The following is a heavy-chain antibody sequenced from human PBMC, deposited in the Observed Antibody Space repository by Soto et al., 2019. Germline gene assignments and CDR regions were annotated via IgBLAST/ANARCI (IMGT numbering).Heavy chain of an antibody. Sequence: GASVKVSGKASGYTFTSYAMHWVRQAPGQRLEWMGWINAGNGNTKYSQKFQGRVTITRDTSASTAYMELSSLRSEDTAVYYCARDVGSYYYYYYGMDVWGQGTTVTVSS. CDR1: GYTFTSYA. D-gene: IGHD3-10*01. CDR3: ARDVGSYYYYYYGMDV. J-gene: IGHJ6*02. CDR2: INAGNGNT. V-gene: IGHV1-3*01.